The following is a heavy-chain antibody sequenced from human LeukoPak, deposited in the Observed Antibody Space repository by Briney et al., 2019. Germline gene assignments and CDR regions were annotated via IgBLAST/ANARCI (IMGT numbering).Heavy chain of an antibody. V-gene: IGHV4-59*01. D-gene: IGHD3-10*01. CDR3: ARDLTMVRGLYPNTDAFDI. CDR1: GGSISSYY. J-gene: IGHJ3*02. CDR2: IYYSGST. Sequence: SETLSLTCTVSGGSISSYYWSWIRQPPGKGLEWIGCIYYSGSTNYNPSLKSRVTISVDTSKNQFSLKLSSVTAADTAVYYCARDLTMVRGLYPNTDAFDIWGQGTMVTVSS.